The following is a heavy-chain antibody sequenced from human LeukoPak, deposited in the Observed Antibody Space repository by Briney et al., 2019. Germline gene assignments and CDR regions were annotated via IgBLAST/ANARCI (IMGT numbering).Heavy chain of an antibody. J-gene: IGHJ4*02. D-gene: IGHD6-19*01. CDR1: GNTFTSYY. CDR2: INPSSGST. CDR3: ARVTGYSSGWPD. Sequence: ASVKVSCKASGNTFTSYYIHWVRQAPGQGLEWMGIINPSSGSTNYAQKFQGRVTITADESTSTAYMELSSLRSEDTAVYYCARVTGYSSGWPDWGQGTLVTVSS. V-gene: IGHV1-46*01.